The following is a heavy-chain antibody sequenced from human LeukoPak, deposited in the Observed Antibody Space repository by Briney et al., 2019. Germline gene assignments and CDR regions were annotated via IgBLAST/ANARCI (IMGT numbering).Heavy chain of an antibody. CDR1: GFSLSNYY. CDR3: SKGRIGGPKAPFDY. V-gene: IGHV4-59*01. Sequence: SETLSLTCTVSGFSLSNYYWSWLRQPPGKGLEWIGHIYESGSTTYNPSLESRIIISVTTSNNQFSLQLSSVTAADTAVYYCSKGRIGGPKAPFDYWGQGTLVTVSS. CDR2: IYESGST. D-gene: IGHD3-16*01. J-gene: IGHJ4*02.